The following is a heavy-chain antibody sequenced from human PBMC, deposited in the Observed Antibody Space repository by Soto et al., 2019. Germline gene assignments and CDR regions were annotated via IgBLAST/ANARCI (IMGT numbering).Heavy chain of an antibody. CDR1: GFTFNNAW. D-gene: IGHD3-9*01. CDR2: IKSKDDGGSA. V-gene: IGHV3-15*01. CDR3: TALTGTY. Sequence: EVRLVESGGGLVKPGGSLRLSCAASGFTFNNAWMSWVRQSPGKRLEWDARIKSKDDGGSADYAASVRGRFTISRDDSKNTLHLQMNSLKIEDTALYYCTALTGTYWGQGTLVTVSS. J-gene: IGHJ4*02.